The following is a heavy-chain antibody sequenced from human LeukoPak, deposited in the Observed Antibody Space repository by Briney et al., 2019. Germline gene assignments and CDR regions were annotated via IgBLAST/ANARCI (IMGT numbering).Heavy chain of an antibody. Sequence: GASVKVSCKASGYTFTSYAMHWVRQAPGQRLEWMGWINAGNGNTKYSQKFQGRVTITRDTSASTAYMELSSLRSEDTAVYYCARSTWIQLWSIFDYWGQGTLVTVSS. J-gene: IGHJ4*02. CDR1: GYTFTSYA. CDR2: INAGNGNT. D-gene: IGHD5-18*01. CDR3: ARSTWIQLWSIFDY. V-gene: IGHV1-3*01.